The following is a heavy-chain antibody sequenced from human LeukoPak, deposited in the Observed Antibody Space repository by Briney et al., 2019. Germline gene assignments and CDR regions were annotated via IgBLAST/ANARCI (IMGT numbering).Heavy chain of an antibody. CDR1: GYTFTSYY. D-gene: IGHD6-13*01. V-gene: IGHV1-46*01. Sequence: ASVKVSCKASGYTFTSYYMDWVRQAPGQGLEWMGIINPSGGSTSYAQKFQGRVTMTRDTSTSTVYMELSSLRSEDTAVYYCARDRIPYSSSWYNYGMDVWGQGTTVTVSS. CDR2: INPSGGST. CDR3: ARDRIPYSSSWYNYGMDV. J-gene: IGHJ6*02.